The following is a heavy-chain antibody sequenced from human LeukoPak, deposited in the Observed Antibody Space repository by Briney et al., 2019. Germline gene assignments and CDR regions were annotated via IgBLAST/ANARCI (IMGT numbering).Heavy chain of an antibody. V-gene: IGHV1-2*02. CDR2: INPNSGGT. CDR3: AREDDYNNSHCDY. J-gene: IGHJ4*02. Sequence: GESLKISCKGSGYSFTGYYMHWVRQAPGQGLEWMGWINPNSGGTNYAQKFQGRVTMTRDTSISTAYMELSRLRSDDTAVYYCAREDDYNNSHCDYWGQGTLVTVSS. CDR1: GYSFTGYY. D-gene: IGHD5-24*01.